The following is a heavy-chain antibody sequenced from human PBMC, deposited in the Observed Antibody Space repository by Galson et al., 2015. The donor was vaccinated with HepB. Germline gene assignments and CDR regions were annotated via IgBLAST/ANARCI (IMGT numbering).Heavy chain of an antibody. CDR2: ISYDGSNK. Sequence: SLRLSCAASGFTFSSYAMHWVRQAPGKGLEWVAVISYDGSNKYYADSVKGRFTISRDNSKNTLYLQMNSLRAEDTAVYYCARDLTYYYDSSVELGENYFDYWGQGTLVTVSS. CDR1: GFTFSSYA. D-gene: IGHD3-22*01. CDR3: ARDLTYYYDSSVELGENYFDY. J-gene: IGHJ4*02. V-gene: IGHV3-30-3*01.